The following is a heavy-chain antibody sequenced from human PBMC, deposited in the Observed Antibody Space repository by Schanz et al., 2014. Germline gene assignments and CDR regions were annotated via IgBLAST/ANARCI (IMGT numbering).Heavy chain of an antibody. CDR2: ISHDGYST. Sequence: VQLVESGGGLVQPGGSLRLSCSASGFTFSIYAMHWVRQAPGKGLEYVSAISHDGYSTYYADSVKGRFTISRDNSKNTLYLQMNSLRAEDTAVYYCAKDAENTAMITDYFDYWGQGTLVTVSS. D-gene: IGHD5-18*01. V-gene: IGHV3-64*04. CDR1: GFTFSIYA. CDR3: AKDAENTAMITDYFDY. J-gene: IGHJ4*02.